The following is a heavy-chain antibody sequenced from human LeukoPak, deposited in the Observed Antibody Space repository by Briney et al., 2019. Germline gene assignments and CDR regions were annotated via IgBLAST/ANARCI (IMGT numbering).Heavy chain of an antibody. Sequence: GGSLRLSCAASGFTFSNYAMIWVRQAPGKGLERVSVITGSGGTTFYADSVKGRFTISRDNSKNTVFLQMNSLRAEDTAVYYCATAGGSSGSYPLIYWGQGILVTVSS. CDR1: GFTFSNYA. J-gene: IGHJ4*02. V-gene: IGHV3-23*01. D-gene: IGHD6-19*01. CDR3: ATAGGSSGSYPLIY. CDR2: ITGSGGTT.